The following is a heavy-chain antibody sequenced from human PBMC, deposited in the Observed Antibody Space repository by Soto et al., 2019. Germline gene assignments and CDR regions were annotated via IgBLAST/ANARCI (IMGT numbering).Heavy chain of an antibody. V-gene: IGHV4-59*08. CDR3: ARRYGWAFDI. J-gene: IGHJ3*02. CDR2: IYYSGST. Sequence: PSETLSLTCTVSGGSISSYYWSWIRQPPGKGLEWIGYIYYSGSTNYNPSLKSRVTISVDTSKNQFSLKLSSVTAEDTAVYYCARRYGWAFDIWGQGTMVTVSS. CDR1: GGSISSYY. D-gene: IGHD3-16*01.